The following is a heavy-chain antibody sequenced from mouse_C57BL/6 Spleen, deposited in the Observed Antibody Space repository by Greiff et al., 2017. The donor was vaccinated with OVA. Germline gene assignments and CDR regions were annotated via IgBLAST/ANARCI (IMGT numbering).Heavy chain of an antibody. CDR2: IYPGDGDT. CDR3: AREEPLLRYLDY. D-gene: IGHD1-1*01. CDR1: GYAFSSSW. Sequence: VQLQQSGPELVKPGASVKISCKASGYAFSSSWMNWVKQRPGKGLEWIGRIYPGDGDTNYNGKFKGKATLTADKSSSTAYMQLSSLTSEDSAVYYCAREEPLLRYLDYWGQGTTLTVSS. J-gene: IGHJ2*01. V-gene: IGHV1-82*01.